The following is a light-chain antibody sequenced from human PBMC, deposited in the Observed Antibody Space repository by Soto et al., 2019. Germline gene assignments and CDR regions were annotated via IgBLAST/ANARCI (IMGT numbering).Light chain of an antibody. CDR2: DVS. CDR3: SSYTSSSTLV. Sequence: QSALTQPASVSGSPGQSITISCTGTSSDVGGYNYVSWYQQHPGKAPKLMIYDVSNRPSGVSNRFSGSTSGNTASLTISGIQAEDEADYYCSSYTSSSTLVFGGGTKVTVL. V-gene: IGLV2-14*01. J-gene: IGLJ2*01. CDR1: SSDVGGYNY.